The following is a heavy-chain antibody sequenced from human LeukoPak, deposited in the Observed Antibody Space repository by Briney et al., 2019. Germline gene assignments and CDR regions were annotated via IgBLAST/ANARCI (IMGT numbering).Heavy chain of an antibody. CDR2: IYYSGST. CDR3: AREVSYYYDSSGHFDH. J-gene: IGHJ4*02. Sequence: SETLSLTCTVSGGSISSGDYYWSWIRQPPGKGLEWIGYIYYSGSTYYNPSLKSRVTISVDTSKNQFSLKLSSVTAADTAVYYCAREVSYYYDSSGHFDHWGQGTLVTVSS. D-gene: IGHD3-22*01. CDR1: GGSISSGDYY. V-gene: IGHV4-30-4*01.